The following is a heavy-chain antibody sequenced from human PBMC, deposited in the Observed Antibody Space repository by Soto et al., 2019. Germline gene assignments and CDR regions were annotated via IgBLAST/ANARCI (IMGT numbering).Heavy chain of an antibody. CDR1: GFTFSSYW. J-gene: IGHJ5*02. Sequence: EVQLVESGGGLVQPGGSLRLSCAASGFTFSSYWMSWVRQAPGKGLEWVANIKQDGSEKYYVDSVKGRFTISRDTAKNSLYLQMNSLRAEDTAVYYCARSIAARLNWFAPWGQGTLVTVSS. CDR2: IKQDGSEK. CDR3: ARSIAARLNWFAP. D-gene: IGHD6-6*01. V-gene: IGHV3-7*01.